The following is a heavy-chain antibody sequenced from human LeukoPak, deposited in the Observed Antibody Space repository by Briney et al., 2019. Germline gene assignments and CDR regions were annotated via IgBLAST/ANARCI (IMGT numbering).Heavy chain of an antibody. CDR3: AKALEVVPAAYDY. Sequence: GGSLRLSCAGSGFTFSSHAMTWVRQAPGEGREGVSTISGSGNYTYHADSVKGRFTISRDNSKNTLFLQMNSLRAEDTAVYYCAKALEVVPAAYDYWGQGTLVTVSS. J-gene: IGHJ4*02. D-gene: IGHD2-2*01. CDR1: GFTFSSHA. CDR2: ISGSGNYT. V-gene: IGHV3-23*01.